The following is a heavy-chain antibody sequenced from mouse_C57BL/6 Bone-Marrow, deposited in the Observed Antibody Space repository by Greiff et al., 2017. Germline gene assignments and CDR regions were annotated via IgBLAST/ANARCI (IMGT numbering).Heavy chain of an antibody. CDR1: GYTFTSYW. V-gene: IGHV1-64*01. CDR3: ARDSITTVVSFDY. J-gene: IGHJ2*01. Sequence: QVQLQQPGAELVKPGASVKLSCKASGYTFTSYWMHWVKQRPGQGLEWIGMIHPNSGSTNYNEKFKSKATLTVDKSSSTAYMQLSSLTSEDSAVYYCARDSITTVVSFDYWGQGTTLTVSS. D-gene: IGHD1-1*01. CDR2: IHPNSGST.